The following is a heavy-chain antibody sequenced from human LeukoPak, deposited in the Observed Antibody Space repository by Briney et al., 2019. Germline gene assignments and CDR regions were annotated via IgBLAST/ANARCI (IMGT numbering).Heavy chain of an antibody. V-gene: IGHV3-7*03. Sequence: GGSLRLSCAASGFTFSSYWMSWVRQAPGKGLEWVANIKQDGSEKYYADSVKGRFTISRDNSKNTLYLQMNSLRAEDTAVYYCAKDPTYDYGDYVDYWGQGTLVTVSS. D-gene: IGHD4-17*01. CDR1: GFTFSSYW. CDR3: AKDPTYDYGDYVDY. J-gene: IGHJ4*02. CDR2: IKQDGSEK.